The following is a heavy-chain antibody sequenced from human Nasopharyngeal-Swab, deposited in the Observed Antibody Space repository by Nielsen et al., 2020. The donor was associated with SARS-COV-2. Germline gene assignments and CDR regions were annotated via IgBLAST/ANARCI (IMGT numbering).Heavy chain of an antibody. Sequence: GESLKISCAASGFTFSSYSMNWVRQAPGKRLEWVSYISSSSSTIYYADSVKGRFTISRDNAKNSLYLQMNSLRAEDTAVYYCARDVVVETYYYYYMDVWGKGTTVTVSS. CDR3: ARDVVVETYYYYYMDV. D-gene: IGHD2-2*01. CDR1: GFTFSSYS. J-gene: IGHJ6*03. CDR2: ISSSSSTI. V-gene: IGHV3-48*01.